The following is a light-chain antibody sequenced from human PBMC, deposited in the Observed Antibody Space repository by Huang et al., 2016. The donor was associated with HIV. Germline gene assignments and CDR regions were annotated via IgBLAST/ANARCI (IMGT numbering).Light chain of an antibody. V-gene: IGKV3-15*01. CDR3: QQYNDWPGT. CDR1: QSVGSK. Sequence: EIMMTQSPATLSVSPGESATLSCRASQSVGSKLAWYQQKLGQPPRLLFYGASTRATSIPARFSGGGSGTEFTLTISSLQSEDFAVYSCQQYNDWPGTFGQGTKVELK. CDR2: GAS. J-gene: IGKJ1*01.